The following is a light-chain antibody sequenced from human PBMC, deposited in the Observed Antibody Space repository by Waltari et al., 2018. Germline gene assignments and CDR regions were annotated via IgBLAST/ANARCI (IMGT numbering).Light chain of an antibody. CDR2: RND. CDR3: ASWDDSLNGHWV. Sequence: QSVLTQPPSASGTPGQRVPISCSGTSSNLGNNVVNWYQQVPGTAPKLLIERNDLRPSGVPDRFSASKSGTSASLAISGLQSEDEAEYYCASWDDSLNGHWVFGGGTKVTVL. CDR1: SSNLGNNV. V-gene: IGLV1-44*01. J-gene: IGLJ3*02.